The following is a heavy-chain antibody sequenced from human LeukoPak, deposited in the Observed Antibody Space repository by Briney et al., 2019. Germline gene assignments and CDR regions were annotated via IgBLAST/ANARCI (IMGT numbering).Heavy chain of an antibody. CDR1: GGSISSYY. CDR3: ARNYYYGSGSYSHFDY. CDR2: IYSSGST. Sequence: SETLSLTCTVSGGSISSYYWSWIRQPPGKGLEWIGYIYSSGSTNYNPSLKSRVTISVDTSKNQFSLKLSSVTAADTAVYYCARNYYYGSGSYSHFDYWGQGTLVTVSS. J-gene: IGHJ4*02. D-gene: IGHD3-10*01. V-gene: IGHV4-59*12.